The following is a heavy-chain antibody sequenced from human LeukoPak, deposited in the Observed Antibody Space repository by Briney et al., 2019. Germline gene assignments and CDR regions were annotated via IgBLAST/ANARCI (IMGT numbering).Heavy chain of an antibody. D-gene: IGHD6-19*01. CDR2: IYYSGST. V-gene: IGHV4-39*07. Sequence: TSETLSLTCTVSGGSISSSSYYWGWIRQPPGKGLEWIGSIYYSGSTYYNPSLKSRVTISVDTSKNQFSLKLSSVTAADTAVYYCAPQWLFTNWFDPWGQGTLVTVSS. CDR3: APQWLFTNWFDP. CDR1: GGSISSSSYY. J-gene: IGHJ5*02.